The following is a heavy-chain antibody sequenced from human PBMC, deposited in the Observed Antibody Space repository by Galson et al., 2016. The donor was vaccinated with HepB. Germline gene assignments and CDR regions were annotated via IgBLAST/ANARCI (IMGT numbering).Heavy chain of an antibody. D-gene: IGHD2-15*01. CDR2: IWYDGSEK. CDR1: GFTFSRYG. Sequence: SLRLSCAASGFTFSRYGMNWVRQAPGKGLEWVAIIWYDGSEKYYADSVKGRFTISRDNSNNTLYLQMNSLRAEDTAVYYCARDEVGQILVASDGMDVWGQGTPVTVSS. CDR3: ARDEVGQILVASDGMDV. V-gene: IGHV3-33*01. J-gene: IGHJ6*02.